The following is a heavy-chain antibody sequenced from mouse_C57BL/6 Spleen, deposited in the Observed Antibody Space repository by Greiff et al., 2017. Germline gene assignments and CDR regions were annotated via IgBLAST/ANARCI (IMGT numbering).Heavy chain of an antibody. V-gene: IGHV1-81*01. J-gene: IGHJ1*03. CDR2: IYPRSGNT. CDR3: ARAGGHYDYDVYFDV. D-gene: IGHD2-4*01. CDR1: GYTFTSYG. Sequence: VQLQQSGAELARPGASVKLSCKASGYTFTSYGISWVKQRTGQGLEWIGEIYPRSGNTYYNEKFKGKATLTADKSSSTAYMELRSLTSEDSAVYVCARAGGHYDYDVYFDVWGTGTTVTVSS.